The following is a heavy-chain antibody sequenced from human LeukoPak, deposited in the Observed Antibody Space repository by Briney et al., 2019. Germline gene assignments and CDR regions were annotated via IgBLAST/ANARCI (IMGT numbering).Heavy chain of an antibody. CDR1: GFSIGNYG. V-gene: IGHV3-30*03. Sequence: GTSLRLSCAVSGFSIGNYGMHWVRQALDKGREWVAMISHDGGAKHYGDSVKGRLTISRDNSENTLYLQMNSLRVEDTAVYYCARDWGSSGWYNWFDPWGQGTLVTVSS. J-gene: IGHJ5*02. CDR2: ISHDGGAK. D-gene: IGHD6-19*01. CDR3: ARDWGSSGWYNWFDP.